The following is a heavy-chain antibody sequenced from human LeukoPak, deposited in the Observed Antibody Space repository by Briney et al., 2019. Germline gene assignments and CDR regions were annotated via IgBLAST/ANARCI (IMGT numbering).Heavy chain of an antibody. Sequence: GGSLRLSCAASGFIFSSYGMHWVRQAPGKGLEWVTFIRYDGSNKYYADSVKGRFTISRDNSKNTLYLQMNSLRAEDTAVYYCAKDSSVRGYSYGSIEYDYWGQGTQVTVSS. CDR1: GFIFSSYG. D-gene: IGHD5-18*01. CDR2: IRYDGSNK. J-gene: IGHJ4*02. CDR3: AKDSSVRGYSYGSIEYDY. V-gene: IGHV3-30*02.